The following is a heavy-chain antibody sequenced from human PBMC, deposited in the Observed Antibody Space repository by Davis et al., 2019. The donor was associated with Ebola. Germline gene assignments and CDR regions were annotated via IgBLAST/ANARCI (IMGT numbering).Heavy chain of an antibody. V-gene: IGHV6-1*01. J-gene: IGHJ4*02. CDR3: ARDVDYYDTSRPLDY. CDR2: TYYRSKWYN. D-gene: IGHD3-22*01. CDR1: GDSVPSNSAA. Sequence: HSHTLSLTCAISGDSVPSNSAAWNWIRQSPSRGLAWLGRTYYRSKWYNDYAISVTSRITINPDTSKNQFSLQQNSVTPEDTAVYYCARDVDYYDTSRPLDYWGQGTLVTVSS.